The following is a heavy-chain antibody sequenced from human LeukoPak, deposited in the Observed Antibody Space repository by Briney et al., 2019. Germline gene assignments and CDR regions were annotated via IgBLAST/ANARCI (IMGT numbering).Heavy chain of an antibody. CDR2: IYPGDSDT. CDR3: ARRRDGYPGHFDY. D-gene: IGHD5-24*01. V-gene: IGHV5-51*01. Sequence: RGESLKISCKGSGYSFDSYWIGWVRQMPGKGLEWMGIIYPGDSDTRYSPSFQGQVNISADKSISTAYLQWSSLKAADTAIYYCARRRDGYPGHFDYWGQGTLVTVSS. CDR1: GYSFDSYW. J-gene: IGHJ4*02.